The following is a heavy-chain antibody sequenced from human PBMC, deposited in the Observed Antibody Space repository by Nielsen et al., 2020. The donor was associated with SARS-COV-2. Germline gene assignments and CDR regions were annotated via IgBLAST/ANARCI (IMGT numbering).Heavy chain of an antibody. J-gene: IGHJ5*02. D-gene: IGHD2-15*01. CDR2: INPNSGGT. Sequence: WVRQAPGQGLEWMGRINPNSGGTNYAQKFQGRVTMTRDTSTSTAYMELRSLRSDDTAVYYCARQLPEGYCSGGSCYWFDPWGQGTLVTVSS. CDR3: ARQLPEGYCSGGSCYWFDP. V-gene: IGHV1-2*06.